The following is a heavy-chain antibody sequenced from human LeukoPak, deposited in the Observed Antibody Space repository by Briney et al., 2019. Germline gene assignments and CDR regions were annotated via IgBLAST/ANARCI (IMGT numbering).Heavy chain of an antibody. V-gene: IGHV3-21*01. CDR2: ISCSSSYI. CDR1: GFTFSSYS. Sequence: KPGGSLRLSCAASGFTFSSYSMNWVRQAPGKGLEWVSSISCSSSYIYYADSVKGRFTISRDNAKNSLYLQMNSLRAEDTAGYYCARGGSGSSYFDYWGQGTLVTVSS. CDR3: ARGGSGSSYFDY. D-gene: IGHD3-10*01. J-gene: IGHJ4*02.